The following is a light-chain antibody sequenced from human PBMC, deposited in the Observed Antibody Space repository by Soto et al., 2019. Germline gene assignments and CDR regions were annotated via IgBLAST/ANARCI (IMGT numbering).Light chain of an antibody. J-gene: IGKJ5*01. CDR3: QQSYNHPLT. CDR1: QSINTR. V-gene: IGKV1-39*01. Sequence: DIQMTQSPSSLSASVGDIVSITCRASQSINTRLNWFQQKPGEAPNLLIYAASTLHTGVPSRFSGSGSGTDFTLTIRSLQPEDFATYFCQQSYNHPLTFGQGTRLDIK. CDR2: AAS.